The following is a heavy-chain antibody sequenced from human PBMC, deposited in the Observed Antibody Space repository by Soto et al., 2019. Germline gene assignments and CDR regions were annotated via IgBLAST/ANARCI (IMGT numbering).Heavy chain of an antibody. CDR3: ARDHLILPAHDFFYGSDV. CDR1: GFVFSMYS. D-gene: IGHD2-21*02. J-gene: IGHJ6*02. CDR2: IPQEGVDG. Sequence: AGGSLRLSCEVSGFVFSMYSMSWVRQTPGKGLEWVAKIPQEGVDGHYADSVKGRFTISRDNGKNSLYLQMNNLRAEDTAVYYCARDHLILPAHDFFYGSDVWGRGATVTVSS. V-gene: IGHV3-7*03.